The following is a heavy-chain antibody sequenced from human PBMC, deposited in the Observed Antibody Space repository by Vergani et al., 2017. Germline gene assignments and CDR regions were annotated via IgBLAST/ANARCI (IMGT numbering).Heavy chain of an antibody. J-gene: IGHJ3*01. CDR1: GFTFSSYT. D-gene: IGHD3-10*01. Sequence: EVQLVESGGGLVKPGGSLRLSCAASGFTFSSYTMTWVRQAPGRGLERVSSINYRDTYIYYADSMRGRFTISRDNAKNSLYLQMNSLRAEDTAVYYCARTAASTVRGVIISDAFDVWGQGTMVTVSS. V-gene: IGHV3-21*01. CDR3: ARTAASTVRGVIISDAFDV. CDR2: INYRDTYI.